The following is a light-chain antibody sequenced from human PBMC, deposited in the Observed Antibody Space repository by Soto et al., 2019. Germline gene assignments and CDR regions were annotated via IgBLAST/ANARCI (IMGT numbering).Light chain of an antibody. CDR3: TSYTRSPLYV. J-gene: IGLJ1*01. V-gene: IGLV2-14*03. CDR2: DVN. CDR1: SSDIGGSNY. Sequence: QSVLTQPACVSGSPGQSITVSCTGTSSDIGGSNYVSWYQQHPGKAPRLIIYDVNNRPSGVSARFSGSKSGNTASLTISGLQAEDEADYYCTSYTRSPLYVFGTGTKVTVL.